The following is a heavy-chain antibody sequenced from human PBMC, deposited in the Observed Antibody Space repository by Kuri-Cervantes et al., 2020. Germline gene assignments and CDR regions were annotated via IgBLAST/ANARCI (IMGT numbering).Heavy chain of an antibody. V-gene: IGHV3-33*01. CDR2: IWFDGSQR. J-gene: IGHJ4*02. CDR1: GFKFSDYG. D-gene: IGHD1-26*01. Sequence: GESLKISCAASGFKFSDYGMHWVRQAPGKGLEWVAVIWFDGSQRYYTDSVKGRVTISRDQSMNTLYLQMNSLRAEDTAVYYCARDTMGAGGFWGQGTLVTVSS. CDR3: ARDTMGAGGF.